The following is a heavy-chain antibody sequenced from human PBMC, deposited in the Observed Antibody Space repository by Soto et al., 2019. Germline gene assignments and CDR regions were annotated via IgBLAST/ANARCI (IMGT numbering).Heavy chain of an antibody. CDR3: ARDTLTRYDSSGYYYPYYYYGMDV. J-gene: IGHJ6*02. Sequence: QVQLVESGGGVVQPGRSLRLSCAASGFTFSSYGMHWVRQAPGKGLEWVAVIWYDGSNKYYADSVKGRFTISRDNSKNTLYLQMNSLRAEDTAVYYCARDTLTRYDSSGYYYPYYYYGMDVWGQGTTVTVSS. D-gene: IGHD3-22*01. V-gene: IGHV3-33*01. CDR2: IWYDGSNK. CDR1: GFTFSSYG.